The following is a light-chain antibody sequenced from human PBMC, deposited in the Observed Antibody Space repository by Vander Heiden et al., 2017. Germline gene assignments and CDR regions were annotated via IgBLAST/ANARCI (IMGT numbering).Light chain of an antibody. CDR1: QSISSY. CDR2: AAS. CDR3: RLSDTTPIT. V-gene: IGKV1-39*01. J-gene: IGKJ5*01. Sequence: DIQMTQSPSSLSASVGDRVTITCRASQSISSYLNWYQQKPGKAPKLLIYAASSLQSAVPSRFSGSGSGRDFTLSIIRLQPEDFATYYCRLSDTTPITFGQGTRVEIK.